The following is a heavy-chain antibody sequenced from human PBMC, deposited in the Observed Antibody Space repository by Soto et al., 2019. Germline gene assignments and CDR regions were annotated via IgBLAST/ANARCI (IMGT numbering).Heavy chain of an antibody. CDR3: ARDDSMVRGVISDY. V-gene: IGHV1-69*13. CDR2: IIPIFGTA. D-gene: IGHD3-10*01. Sequence: SVNVSCTASGYRFVDYYIHWVRQSPGQGLEWMGGIIPIFGTANYAQKFQGRVTITADESTSTAYMELSSLRSEDTAVYYCARDDSMVRGVISDYWGQGTLVTVSS. J-gene: IGHJ4*02. CDR1: GYRFVDYY.